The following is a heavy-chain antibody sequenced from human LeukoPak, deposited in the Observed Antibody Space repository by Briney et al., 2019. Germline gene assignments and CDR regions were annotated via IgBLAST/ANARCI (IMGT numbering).Heavy chain of an antibody. Sequence: GGSLRLSCVASGFTVSGDYMTWYRQAPGKGLEWVSVIYSDVETYYADSVRGRFTISRDNAKDSLYLQMNSLRAEDTAVYYCARGFYGAGSYSSDYWGQGTLVTVSS. CDR3: ARGFYGAGSYSSDY. V-gene: IGHV3-66*01. D-gene: IGHD3-10*01. CDR2: IYSDVET. J-gene: IGHJ4*02. CDR1: GFTVSGDY.